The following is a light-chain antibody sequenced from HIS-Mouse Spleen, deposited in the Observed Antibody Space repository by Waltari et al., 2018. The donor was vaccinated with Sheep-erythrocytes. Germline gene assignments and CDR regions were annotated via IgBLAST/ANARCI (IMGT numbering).Light chain of an antibody. CDR3: QQYGSPFT. CDR2: GAS. CDR1: QSVSSSY. Sequence: EIVLTQSPGTLSLSPGERATLSCRASQSVSSSYLAWYQQKPGQAPRLLIYGASSRATGITDRFSGSGSGTDFTLTISRLEPEDFAVYYCQQYGSPFTFGPGTKVDIK. V-gene: IGKV3-20*01. J-gene: IGKJ3*01.